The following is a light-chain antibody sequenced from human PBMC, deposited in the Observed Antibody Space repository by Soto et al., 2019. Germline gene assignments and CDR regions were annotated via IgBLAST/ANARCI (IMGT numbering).Light chain of an antibody. Sequence: VMTQSPLSLPVTPGEPASSSCRSSQSLLHSNENTYLAWYLQKPGQSPQVLLYLVSTRASGVPDRFSGSGSGTDFTLTISRVEAEDTGLYDCMHALDTPYTFGQGTKLEVK. J-gene: IGKJ2*01. CDR1: QSLLHSNENTY. CDR2: LVS. V-gene: IGKV2-28*01. CDR3: MHALDTPYT.